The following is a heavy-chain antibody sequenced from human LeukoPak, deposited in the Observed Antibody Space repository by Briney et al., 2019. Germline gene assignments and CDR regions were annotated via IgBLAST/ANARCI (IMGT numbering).Heavy chain of an antibody. J-gene: IGHJ4*02. Sequence: GTSLRLSCAVSGFAFSSLAMHWVRQAPGKGLEWVAFISYDGNNQYYADSVKGRFTISRDNSKNALYLQMNNLRAEDTAIYYCARVGSRYCSGANCYDGFWGQGTLVSVSS. CDR2: ISYDGNNQ. D-gene: IGHD2-15*01. V-gene: IGHV3-30-3*01. CDR1: GFAFSSLA. CDR3: ARVGSRYCSGANCYDGF.